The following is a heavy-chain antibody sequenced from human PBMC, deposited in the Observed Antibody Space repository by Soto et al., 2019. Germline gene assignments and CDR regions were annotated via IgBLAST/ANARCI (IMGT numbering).Heavy chain of an antibody. CDR3: ARARRGITMVRGVGKPYYFDY. CDR1: GFTVSSNY. CDR2: IYSGGST. V-gene: IGHV3-53*01. J-gene: IGHJ4*02. Sequence: GGSLRLSCAASGFTVSSNYMSWVRQAPGKGLEWVSVIYSGGSTYYADSVKGRFTISRDNSKNTLYLQMNGLRAEDTAVYYCARARRGITMVRGVGKPYYFDYWGQGTLVTVSS. D-gene: IGHD3-10*01.